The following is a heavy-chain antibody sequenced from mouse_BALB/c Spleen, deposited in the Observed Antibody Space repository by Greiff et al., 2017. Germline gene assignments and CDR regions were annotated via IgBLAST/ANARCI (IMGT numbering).Heavy chain of an antibody. CDR3: ARGLLWPAWFAY. CDR1: GFNIKDTY. J-gene: IGHJ3*01. Sequence: EVQLQQSGAELVKPGASVKLSCTASGFNIKDTYMRWVKQRPEQGLEWIGRIDPANGNTKYDPKFQGKATITADTSSNTAYLQLSSLTSEDTAVYYCARGLLWPAWFAYWGQGTLVTVSA. V-gene: IGHV14-3*02. D-gene: IGHD2-10*01. CDR2: IDPANGNT.